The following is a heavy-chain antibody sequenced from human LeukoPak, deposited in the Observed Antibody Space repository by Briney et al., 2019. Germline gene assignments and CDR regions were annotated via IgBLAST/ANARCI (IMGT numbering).Heavy chain of an antibody. V-gene: IGHV4-38-2*02. CDR2: VYHSGST. D-gene: IGHD3-3*01. Sequence: SETLSLTCTVSGYSISSGYYCGWIRQPPGKGLEWIGSVYHSGSTYYNPSLKSRFTISMDKSKNQFSLKLTAVTAADTAVYYCGSQKEWSLTEYHFDYWGQGTLVTVSS. J-gene: IGHJ4*02. CDR1: GYSISSGYY. CDR3: GSQKEWSLTEYHFDY.